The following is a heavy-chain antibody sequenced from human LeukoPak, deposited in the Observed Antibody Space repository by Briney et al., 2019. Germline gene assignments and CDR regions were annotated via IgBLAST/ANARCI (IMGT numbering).Heavy chain of an antibody. CDR3: AKADTAMGIYDY. J-gene: IGHJ4*02. D-gene: IGHD5-18*01. CDR1: GFTFPSYA. Sequence: GGSLRLSCAASGFTFPSYAMMWVRQAPGKGLEWVSAISGSGGSPYYADSVKGRFTISRDNSKNTLYLQMNSLRAEDTAVYYCAKADTAMGIYDYWGQGTLVTVSS. CDR2: ISGSGGSP. V-gene: IGHV3-23*01.